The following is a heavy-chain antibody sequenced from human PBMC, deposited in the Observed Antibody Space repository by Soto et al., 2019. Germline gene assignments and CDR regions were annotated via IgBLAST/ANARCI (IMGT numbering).Heavy chain of an antibody. CDR1: GYTFTSYD. J-gene: IGHJ3*02. Sequence: ASVKVSCKASGYTFTSYDINWVRQATGQGLEWMGWMNPNSGNTGYAQKFQGRVTMTRNTSISTAYMELSSLRSEDTDVYYCARRRGYCSSTSCYTDAFDIWGQGTMVTVSS. D-gene: IGHD2-2*01. V-gene: IGHV1-8*02. CDR3: ARRRGYCSSTSCYTDAFDI. CDR2: MNPNSGNT.